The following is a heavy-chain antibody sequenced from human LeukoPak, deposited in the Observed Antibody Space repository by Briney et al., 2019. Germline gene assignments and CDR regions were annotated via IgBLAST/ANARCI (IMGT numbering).Heavy chain of an antibody. V-gene: IGHV1-69*13. D-gene: IGHD3-22*01. Sequence: SVKVSCKASGGTFSSYAISWVRQAPGQGLEWMGGIIPIFGTANYAQKFQGRVTITADESTSTAYMKLSSLRSEDTAVYYCASLSAYYYDSSGQTSFDYWGQGTLVTVSS. CDR3: ASLSAYYYDSSGQTSFDY. J-gene: IGHJ4*02. CDR1: GGTFSSYA. CDR2: IIPIFGTA.